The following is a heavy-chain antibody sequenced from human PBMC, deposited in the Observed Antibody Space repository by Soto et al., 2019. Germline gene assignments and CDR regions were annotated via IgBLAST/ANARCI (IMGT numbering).Heavy chain of an antibody. V-gene: IGHV3-23*01. CDR3: AQVRDHDGIWTFDS. Sequence: EVQLLEHGGQLVQPGESLRLSCAASGFTFRTFTMNWVRQAPGKGLEWVSGIIGGDGDKFDSDSVKGRFTISRDNAKDMLFLQMCSLRVDDPAVYYCAQVRDHDGIWTFDSSGQGTLVTVST. J-gene: IGHJ5*01. CDR1: GFTFRTFT. CDR2: IIGGDGDK. D-gene: IGHD3-9*01.